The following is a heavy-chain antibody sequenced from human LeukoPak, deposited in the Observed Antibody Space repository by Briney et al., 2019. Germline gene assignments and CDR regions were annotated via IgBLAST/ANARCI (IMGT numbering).Heavy chain of an antibody. Sequence: GGSLRLSCAASGFTFSSFGMTWVRQAPGKGLEWVSNINGGGSHKQYADSVKGRFSISRDNSKNMVYLQMNSLRAEDTAVYYCAKIASGGWGQGTLVTVSS. CDR1: GFTFSSFG. V-gene: IGHV3-23*01. J-gene: IGHJ4*02. D-gene: IGHD3-16*01. CDR3: AKIASGG. CDR2: INGGGSHK.